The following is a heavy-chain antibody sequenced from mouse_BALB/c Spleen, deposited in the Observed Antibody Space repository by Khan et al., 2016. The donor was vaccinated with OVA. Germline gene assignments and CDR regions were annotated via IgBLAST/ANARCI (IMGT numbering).Heavy chain of an antibody. V-gene: IGHV5-6*01. J-gene: IGHJ3*01. CDR1: GFTFSSYS. Sequence: EVQLVESGGDLVKPGGSLKLSCAASGFTFSSYSMSWVRQTPDKRLEWVASISSGGDYTYYPDSVKGRFTISRDNAKNTLYLQMSDLKSEDTAMYYCADHLSGSFADWGQGILVTVSA. D-gene: IGHD4-1*01. CDR2: ISSGGDYT. CDR3: ADHLSGSFAD.